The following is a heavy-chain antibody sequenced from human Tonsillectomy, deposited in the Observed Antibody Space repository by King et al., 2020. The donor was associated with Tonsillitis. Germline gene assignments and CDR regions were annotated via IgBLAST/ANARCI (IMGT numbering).Heavy chain of an antibody. Sequence: VQLVESGGGLVQPGGSLRLSCAASGFTFSSYWMHWVRQAPGKGLVWVSRINSDGSSKSYADSVKGRFTISSANAKNKLYLQMNSLRAEDTAVYFCTRVRTVGFDAFDIWGQGTMVTVSS. J-gene: IGHJ3*02. V-gene: IGHV3-74*01. CDR2: INSDGSSK. CDR3: TRVRTVGFDAFDI. CDR1: GFTFSSYW. D-gene: IGHD1/OR15-1a*01.